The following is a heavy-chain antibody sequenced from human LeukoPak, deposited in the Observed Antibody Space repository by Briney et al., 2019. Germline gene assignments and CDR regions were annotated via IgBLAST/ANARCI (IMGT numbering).Heavy chain of an antibody. CDR1: GFTFSGSA. Sequence: QTGGSLRLSCAASGFTFSGSAMHWVRQASGKGLEWVGRIRSKANSYATAYAASVKGRFTISRDDSKNTAYLQMNSLRAEDTAVYYCARVPKFSAIFGWGQGTTVTVSS. J-gene: IGHJ6*02. V-gene: IGHV3-73*01. CDR3: ARVPKFSAIFG. D-gene: IGHD3-3*01. CDR2: IRSKANSYAT.